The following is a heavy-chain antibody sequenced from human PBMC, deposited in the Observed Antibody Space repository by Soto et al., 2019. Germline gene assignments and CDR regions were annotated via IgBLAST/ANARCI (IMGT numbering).Heavy chain of an antibody. J-gene: IGHJ5*01. Sequence: PXESLNIACKGSGYSFTSYWISWVRQMPGKGLEGMGRIDPGDSYTNYSPSFQGHVTISADKSISTAYLQWSSLKASDTAMYYCARHPSIVVVPAAPNWFDSWGQGTLVTVSS. D-gene: IGHD2-2*01. CDR3: ARHPSIVVVPAAPNWFDS. V-gene: IGHV5-10-1*01. CDR1: GYSFTSYW. CDR2: IDPGDSYT.